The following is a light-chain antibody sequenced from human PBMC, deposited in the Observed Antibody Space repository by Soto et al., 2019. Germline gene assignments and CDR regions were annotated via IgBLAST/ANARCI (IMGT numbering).Light chain of an antibody. CDR2: AAS. J-gene: IGKJ2*01. CDR3: QQRNSYPRT. V-gene: IGKV1-9*01. CDR1: QDINIF. Sequence: DIQMTQSPSSLSAFVGDRVTITCQASQDINIFLAWFQQKPGKAPNLLISAASTLQSGVPSRFSGSGSETEFTLTITSLQPEDSATYYCQQRNSYPRTFGQGTKVDIK.